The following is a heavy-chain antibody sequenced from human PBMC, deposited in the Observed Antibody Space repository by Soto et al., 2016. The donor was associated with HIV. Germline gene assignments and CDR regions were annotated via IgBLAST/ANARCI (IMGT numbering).Heavy chain of an antibody. CDR2: IYGGGSI. J-gene: IGHJ5*02. CDR1: GFTVSGNY. Sequence: EVQLVESGGGLVQPGGSLRLSCAASGFTVSGNYMTWVRQAPGKGLEWVSVIYGGGSIYYADSVKGRFTISRDNSKNTVYLQMNNLRLEDTAIYYCARENSPQWFGQLLGHHYNWFDPWGQGTLVTVSS. V-gene: IGHV3-66*01. CDR3: ARENSPQWFGQLLGHHYNWFDP. D-gene: IGHD3-10*01.